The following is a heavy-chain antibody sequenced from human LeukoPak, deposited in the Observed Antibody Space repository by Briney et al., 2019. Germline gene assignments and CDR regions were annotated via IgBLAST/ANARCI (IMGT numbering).Heavy chain of an antibody. J-gene: IGHJ6*03. CDR1: GGSISSSTYY. CDR2: IYYSGST. D-gene: IGHD6-6*01. Sequence: SETLSLTCTVSGGSISSSTYYWGCIRQPPGKGLEWIGSIYYSGSTNYNPSLKSRVTISVDTSKNQFSLKLSSVTAADTAVYYCARVVAARRYYYYYYYMDVWGKGTTATVSS. CDR3: ARVVAARRYYYYYYYMDV. V-gene: IGHV4-39*07.